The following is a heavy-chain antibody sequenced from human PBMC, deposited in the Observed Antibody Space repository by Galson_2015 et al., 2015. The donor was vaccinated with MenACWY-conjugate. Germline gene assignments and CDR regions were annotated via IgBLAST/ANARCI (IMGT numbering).Heavy chain of an antibody. CDR3: AKDLRTIFQLVFDL. Sequence: SLRLSCAGSGFRFGDYAMTWVRQAPGKGLEWISTVSGSGGSTYYADSVKGRFTISRDNSKNTLFLQMTSLRAHDTAIYYCAKDLRTIFQLVFDLWGQGTLVIVSS. J-gene: IGHJ5*02. CDR1: GFRFGDYA. D-gene: IGHD3-10*01. CDR2: VSGSGGST. V-gene: IGHV3-23*01.